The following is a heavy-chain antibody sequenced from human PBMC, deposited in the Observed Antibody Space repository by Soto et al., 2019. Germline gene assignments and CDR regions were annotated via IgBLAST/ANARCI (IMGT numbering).Heavy chain of an antibody. D-gene: IGHD2-8*02. CDR1: GFTVSGNY. J-gene: IGHJ5*02. CDR3: ARDLGYCTAGTCPGWFDP. V-gene: IGHV3-66*01. Sequence: GGSLRLSCAASGFTVSGNYMSWVRQAPGKGLEWVSLINTGGNTYYADSVKGRFIVSRDSSKNTVYLQMNSLRAEDTAVYYCARDLGYCTAGTCPGWFDPWGQGTLVTVSS. CDR2: INTGGNT.